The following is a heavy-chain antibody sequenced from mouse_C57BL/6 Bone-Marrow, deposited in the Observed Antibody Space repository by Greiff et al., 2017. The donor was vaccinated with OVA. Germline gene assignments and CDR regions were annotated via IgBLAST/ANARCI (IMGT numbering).Heavy chain of an antibody. J-gene: IGHJ4*01. V-gene: IGHV2-5*01. CDR3: AKKGAMDY. CDR1: GFSFTSYG. Sequence: QVQLQQSGPGLVQPSQSLSITCTVSGFSFTSYGVHWVRQSPGKGLEWLGVIWRGGSTDYNEAFMSRLSITKDNSKSQVFFKMNSLQADDTAIYDCAKKGAMDYWGQGTSVTVSS. CDR2: IWRGGST.